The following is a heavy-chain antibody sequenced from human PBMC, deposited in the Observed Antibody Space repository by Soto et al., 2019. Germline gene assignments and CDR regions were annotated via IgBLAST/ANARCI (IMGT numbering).Heavy chain of an antibody. D-gene: IGHD3-10*01. CDR1: GFTFSGHY. V-gene: IGHV3-11*01. J-gene: IGHJ4*02. CDR2: ISGSATTI. CDR3: AGDPYYYASEY. Sequence: QVQLVESGGGLVKPGGSLRLSCAASGFTFSGHYMTWIRQAPGKGLEWVSYISGSATTIYYADSVRGRFTVSRDNAKNSLYLQMDSLRAEDTAVYYCAGDPYYYASEYWGQGILVTVSS.